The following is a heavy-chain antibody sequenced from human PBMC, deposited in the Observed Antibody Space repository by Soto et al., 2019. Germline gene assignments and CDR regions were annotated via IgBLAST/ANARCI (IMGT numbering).Heavy chain of an antibody. J-gene: IGHJ1*01. V-gene: IGHV3-48*02. D-gene: IGHD2-21*01. CDR3: GRGRGYCGGTTCSLAS. CDR1: GFSFSSHS. CDR2: ISSSGSTI. Sequence: EVQLVESGGGLVQPGGSLRLSCAASGFSFSSHSMKWVRQAPGKGLEWVSYISSSGSTIYYADSVKGRFTISRDNAKNPLFLQLNSLGDDDTVFFYWGRGRGYCGGTTCSLASGGQGPVVTVSS.